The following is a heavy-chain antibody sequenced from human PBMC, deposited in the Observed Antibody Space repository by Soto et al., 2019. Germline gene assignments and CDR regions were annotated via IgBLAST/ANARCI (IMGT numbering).Heavy chain of an antibody. V-gene: IGHV3-49*03. CDR1: GLIFGDYA. D-gene: IGHD5-12*01. Sequence: GGSLRLSCTPSGLIFGDYAIIWFRQAPGKGLEWLGFTTSKRYGGTTEYAASVKGRFTISRDDSKSIAYLQMNSLKSEDTAVYYCSRLARDGYTPPFDHWGQGTQVTVSS. CDR3: SRLARDGYTPPFDH. CDR2: TTSKRYGGTT. J-gene: IGHJ4*02.